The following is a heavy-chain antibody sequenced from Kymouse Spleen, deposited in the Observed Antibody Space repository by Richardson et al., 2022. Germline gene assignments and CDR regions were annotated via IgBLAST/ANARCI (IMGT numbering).Heavy chain of an antibody. D-gene: IGHD1-7*01. CDR3: TFQLELRNYYYYYGMDV. J-gene: IGHJ6*02. Sequence: EVQLVESGGGLVKPGGSLRLSCAASGFTFSNAWMSWVRQAPGKGLEWVGRIKSKTDGGTTDYAAPVKGRFTISRDDSKNTLYLQMNSLKTEDTAVYYCTFQLELRNYYYYYGMDVWGQGTTVTVSS. CDR1: GFTFSNAW. CDR2: IKSKTDGGTT. V-gene: IGHV3-15*01.